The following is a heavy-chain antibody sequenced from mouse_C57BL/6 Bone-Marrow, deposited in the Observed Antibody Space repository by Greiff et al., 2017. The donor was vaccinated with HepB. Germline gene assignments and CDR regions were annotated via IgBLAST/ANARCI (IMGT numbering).Heavy chain of an antibody. D-gene: IGHD2-2*01. V-gene: IGHV6-3*01. J-gene: IGHJ1*03. CDR1: GFTFSNYW. CDR3: TGWLPYWYFDV. Sequence: EVKLEESGGGLVQPGGSMKLSCVASGFTFSNYWMNWVRQSPEKGLEWVAQIRLKSDNYATHYAESVKGRFTISRDDSKSSVYLQMNNLRAEDTGIYYCTGWLPYWYFDVWGTGTTVTVSS. CDR2: IRLKSDNYAT.